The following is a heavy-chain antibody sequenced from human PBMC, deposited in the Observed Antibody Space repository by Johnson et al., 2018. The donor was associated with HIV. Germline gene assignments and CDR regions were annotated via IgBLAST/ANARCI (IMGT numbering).Heavy chain of an antibody. CDR2: MGYDGSNK. Sequence: QVQLVESGGGVVQPGGSLRLSCAASGFPFSSYGMHWVRQAPGKGLEWVAFMGYDGSNKYYVDSVKGRFTLSRDISKNTLYLQMNSLRTEDTAVYYCAKGGYNWKFDGFDIWGQGTMVTVSS. J-gene: IGHJ3*02. CDR1: GFPFSSYG. CDR3: AKGGYNWKFDGFDI. D-gene: IGHD1-20*01. V-gene: IGHV3-30*02.